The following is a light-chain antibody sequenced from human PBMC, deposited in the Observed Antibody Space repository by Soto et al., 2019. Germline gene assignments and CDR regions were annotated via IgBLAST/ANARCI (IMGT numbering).Light chain of an antibody. Sequence: EIQMTQSPSSLSASVGDIVTITCRASQSISSWLAWYQQKPGKAPKLLIYKASSLESGVPSRFSGSGSGIEFTLTISSLQPDDFATYYCKQYSTYWKFGQGTKVDIK. J-gene: IGKJ1*01. CDR3: KQYSTYWK. CDR2: KAS. CDR1: QSISSW. V-gene: IGKV1-5*03.